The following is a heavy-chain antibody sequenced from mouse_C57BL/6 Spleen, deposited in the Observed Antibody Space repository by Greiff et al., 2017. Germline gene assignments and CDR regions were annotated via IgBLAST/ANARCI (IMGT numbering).Heavy chain of an antibody. J-gene: IGHJ4*01. V-gene: IGHV1-80*01. CDR2: IYPGDGDT. CDR3: ASDYGLYYAMDY. CDR1: GYAFSSYW. Sequence: VQRVESGAELVKPGASVKISCKASGYAFSSYWMNWVKQRPGKGLEWIGQIYPGDGDTNYNGKFKGKATLTADKSSSTAYMQLSSLTSEDSAVYFCASDYGLYYAMDYWGQGTSVTVSS. D-gene: IGHD2-4*01.